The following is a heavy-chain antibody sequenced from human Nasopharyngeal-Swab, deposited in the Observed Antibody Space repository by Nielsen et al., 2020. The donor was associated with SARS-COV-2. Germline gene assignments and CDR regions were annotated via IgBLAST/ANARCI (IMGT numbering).Heavy chain of an antibody. D-gene: IGHD1-14*01. CDR3: ARDMENVYDY. CDR2: IYSGGST. V-gene: IGHV3-53*01. CDR1: GFTVSSNY. J-gene: IGHJ4*02. Sequence: ESLKISCAASGFTVSSNYMSWVRQAPGKGLEWVSVIYSGGSTYYADSVKGRFTISRDNSKNTLYLQMNSLRAEDTAVYYCARDMENVYDYWGQGTLVTVSS.